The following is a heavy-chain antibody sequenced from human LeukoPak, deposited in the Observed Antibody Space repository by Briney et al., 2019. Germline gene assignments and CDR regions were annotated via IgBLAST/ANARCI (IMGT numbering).Heavy chain of an antibody. CDR2: IYHSGST. Sequence: PSETLSLTCTVSGYSISSGYYWGWIRQPPGKGLEWIGSIYHSGSTYYNPSLKSRVTISVDTSKNQFSLKLSSETAADTAVYYCARVPYGGNSGNYWGQGTLVTVSS. J-gene: IGHJ4*02. V-gene: IGHV4-38-2*02. CDR3: ARVPYGGNSGNY. CDR1: GYSISSGYY. D-gene: IGHD4-23*01.